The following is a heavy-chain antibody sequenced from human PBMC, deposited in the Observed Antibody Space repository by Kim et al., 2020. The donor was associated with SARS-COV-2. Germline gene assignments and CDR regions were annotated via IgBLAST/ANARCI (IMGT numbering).Heavy chain of an antibody. J-gene: IGHJ4*02. D-gene: IGHD3-10*01. CDR3: ARDLRVRGVGGY. Sequence: ASVKVSCKASGYTFTSYYMHWVQQAPGQGLEWMGIINPSGGSTSYAQKFQGRVTMTRDTSTSTVYMELSSLRSEDTAVYYCARDLRVRGVGGYWGQGALVTVSS. V-gene: IGHV1-46*01. CDR1: GYTFTSYY. CDR2: INPSGGST.